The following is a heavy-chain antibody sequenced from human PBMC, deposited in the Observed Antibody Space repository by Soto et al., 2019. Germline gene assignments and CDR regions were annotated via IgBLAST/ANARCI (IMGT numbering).Heavy chain of an antibody. V-gene: IGHV1-69*01. D-gene: IGHD6-13*01. CDR1: GGTFSSYA. J-gene: IGHJ5*02. Sequence: QVQLVQSGAEVKKPGSSVKVSCKASGGTFSSYAISWVRQAPGQGLEWMGGIIPIFGTANYAQKFQGRVTITADESTSTAYMELSSLRSEDTAVYYGARDRGIAAAGLGWFDPWGQGTLVTVSS. CDR3: ARDRGIAAAGLGWFDP. CDR2: IIPIFGTA.